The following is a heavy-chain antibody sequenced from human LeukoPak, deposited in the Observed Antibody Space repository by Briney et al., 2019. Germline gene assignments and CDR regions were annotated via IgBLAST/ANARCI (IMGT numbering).Heavy chain of an antibody. Sequence: ASVKVSCKASGYIFTDYYIHWIRQAPGQGLEWMGWMNPNSGNTGYAQKFQGRVTMTRNTSISTAYMELSSLRSEDTAVYYCARGHRSRGTRTNWFDPWGQGTLVTVSS. CDR2: MNPNSGNT. D-gene: IGHD1-7*01. J-gene: IGHJ5*02. CDR3: ARGHRSRGTRTNWFDP. CDR1: GYIFTDYY. V-gene: IGHV1-8*02.